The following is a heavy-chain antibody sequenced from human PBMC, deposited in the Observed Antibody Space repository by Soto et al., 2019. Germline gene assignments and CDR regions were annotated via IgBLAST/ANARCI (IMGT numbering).Heavy chain of an antibody. CDR2: IYPGDSDT. Sequence: GESLKISCKGSGYSFTSYWIGWVRQMPGKGLEWMGIIYPGDSDTRYSPSFQGQVTISADKSISTAYLQWSSLKASDTAMYYCARGTYDILTGYLYYYGMDVWGQGTTVTVSS. CDR1: GYSFTSYW. CDR3: ARGTYDILTGYLYYYGMDV. J-gene: IGHJ6*02. V-gene: IGHV5-51*01. D-gene: IGHD3-9*01.